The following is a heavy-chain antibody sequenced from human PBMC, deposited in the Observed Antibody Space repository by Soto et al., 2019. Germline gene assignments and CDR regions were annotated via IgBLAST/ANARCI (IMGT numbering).Heavy chain of an antibody. J-gene: IGHJ4*02. D-gene: IGHD5-12*01. CDR2: IYYSGSS. CDR3: ARMYGGYGGGVDY. Sequence: QVQLQESGPGLVKPSQTLSLTCTVSGGSVSSGDYHWSWIRQPPGKGLEWIGYIYYSGSSYYNPYLMSRVAMSVDTSKSHFSLQLRSVTAADTAVYYCARMYGGYGGGVDYWGQGTQVTVSS. CDR1: GGSVSSGDYH. V-gene: IGHV4-30-4*01.